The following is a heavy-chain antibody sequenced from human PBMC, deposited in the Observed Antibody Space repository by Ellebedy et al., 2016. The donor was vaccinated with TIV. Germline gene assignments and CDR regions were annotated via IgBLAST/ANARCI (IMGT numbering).Heavy chain of an antibody. CDR3: ARDFPDCSVRSYGYGMDV. Sequence: GESLKISCAASGFIFSNYVMHWVRQAPGKGLEWVAVTSVDGSSRRYADSVKGRFIISRDNSKNTLYLQMDSLRVDDTAVYFRARDFPDCSVRSYGYGMDVWGQGTTVTVSS. CDR1: GFIFSNYV. J-gene: IGHJ6*02. CDR2: TSVDGSSR. V-gene: IGHV3-30*01. D-gene: IGHD2-15*01.